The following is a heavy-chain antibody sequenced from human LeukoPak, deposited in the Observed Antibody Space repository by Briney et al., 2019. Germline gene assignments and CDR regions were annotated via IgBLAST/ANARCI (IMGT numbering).Heavy chain of an antibody. Sequence: GGSLRLSCAASGFTFDDYDMSWVRQAPGKGRDWVAGINWSGGSTGYADSVKGRFTISRDNAKNSLYLQMNSLRAEDTALYYCARSRMYNWNDDAFDLWGQGTMVTVSS. CDR2: INWSGGST. CDR1: GFTFDDYD. V-gene: IGHV3-20*04. CDR3: ARSRMYNWNDDAFDL. D-gene: IGHD1-1*01. J-gene: IGHJ3*01.